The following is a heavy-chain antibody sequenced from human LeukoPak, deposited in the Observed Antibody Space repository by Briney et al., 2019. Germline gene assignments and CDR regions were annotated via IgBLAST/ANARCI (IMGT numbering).Heavy chain of an antibody. V-gene: IGHV3-74*01. Sequence: PGGSLRLSCAASGFTFSSYWMHWVRQAPWKGLVWVSRINTDGSSTSYADSVKGRFTISRDNAKNTLYLQMNSLRAEDTAVYYCARVLYNDYSNYFDYWGQGTLVTVSS. CDR1: GFTFSSYW. D-gene: IGHD4-11*01. CDR3: ARVLYNDYSNYFDY. CDR2: INTDGSST. J-gene: IGHJ4*02.